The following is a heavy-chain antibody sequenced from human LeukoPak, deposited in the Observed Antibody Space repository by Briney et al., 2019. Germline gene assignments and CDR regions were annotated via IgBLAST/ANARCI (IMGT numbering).Heavy chain of an antibody. D-gene: IGHD2-15*01. Sequence: GGSLRLSCAASGFTFSSYAMSWVRQAPGKGLEWVSAISGSGGSTYYADSVKGRFTISRDNSKNTLYLQMNSLRAEDTAVYYCARDPCSGGSCYGSWGQGTLVTVSS. J-gene: IGHJ4*02. V-gene: IGHV3-23*01. CDR3: ARDPCSGGSCYGS. CDR1: GFTFSSYA. CDR2: ISGSGGST.